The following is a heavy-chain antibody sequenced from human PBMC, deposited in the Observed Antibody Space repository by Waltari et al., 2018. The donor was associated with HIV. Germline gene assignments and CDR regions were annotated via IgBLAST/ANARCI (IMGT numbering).Heavy chain of an antibody. CDR3: AREGHYYGSGRFGGDY. CDR1: GFTFCTYG. D-gene: IGHD3-10*01. CDR2: IWYDGSNK. Sequence: QVQLVESGGGVVQPGRSLRISCAAAGFTFCTYGMHWVRQAPGKGLEWGAGIWYDGSNKYYADSVKGRLTISRDNSKNTVYLQINRLRAEDTAVYYCAREGHYYGSGRFGGDYWGQGTLVTVSS. J-gene: IGHJ4*02. V-gene: IGHV3-33*01.